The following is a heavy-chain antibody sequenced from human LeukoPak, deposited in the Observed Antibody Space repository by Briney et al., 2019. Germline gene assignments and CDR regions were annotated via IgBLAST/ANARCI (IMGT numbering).Heavy chain of an antibody. CDR3: ARGGGRSTEGGVWYYSYYMDV. CDR2: INPSGGST. J-gene: IGHJ6*03. D-gene: IGHD3-10*01. V-gene: IGHV1-46*01. CDR1: GYTFTTYY. Sequence: ASVKVSCKASGYTFTTYYIHWVRQAPGQGLEWMGIINPSGGSTNYAREFQGRVTVTRDMSASTVYMELRSLRSEDAAVYYCARGGGRSTEGGVWYYSYYMDVWGKGTTVTVSS.